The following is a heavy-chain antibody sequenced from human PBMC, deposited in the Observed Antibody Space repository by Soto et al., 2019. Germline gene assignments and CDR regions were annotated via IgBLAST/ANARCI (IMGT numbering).Heavy chain of an antibody. CDR1: GGSISSYY. CDR3: ARGPDRYYFDY. V-gene: IGHV4-59*01. CDR2: IYYSGST. Sequence: PSETLSLTCTFSGGSISSYYWSWIRQPPGKGLEWIGYIYYSGSTNYNPSLKSRVTISVDTSKDQFSLKLSSVTAADTAVYYCARGPDRYYFDYWGQGTLVTVSS. J-gene: IGHJ4*02.